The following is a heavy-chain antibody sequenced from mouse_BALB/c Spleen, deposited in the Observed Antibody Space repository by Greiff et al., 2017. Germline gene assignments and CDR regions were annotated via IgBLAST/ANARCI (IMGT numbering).Heavy chain of an antibody. V-gene: IGHV3-2*02. Sequence: VQLKESGPGLVKPSQSLSLTCTVTGYSITSDYAWNWIRQFPGNKLEWMGYISYSGSTSYNPSLKSRISITRDTSKNQFFLQLNSVTTEDTATYYCARAKNSFDNWGQGTPLTVSP. CDR3: ARAKNSFDN. CDR2: ISYSGST. CDR1: GYSITSDYA. J-gene: IGHJ2*01.